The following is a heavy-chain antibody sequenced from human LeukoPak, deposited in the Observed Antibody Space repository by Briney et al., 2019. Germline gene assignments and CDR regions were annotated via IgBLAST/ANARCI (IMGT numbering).Heavy chain of an antibody. Sequence: GGSLRLSCAASGLSVNRKYMIWVRQAPGKGLEWVSSISSSSSYIYYADSVKGRFTISRDNAKNSLYLQMNSLRAEDTAVYYCARDGYYDSSGYQYFQHWGQGTLVTVSS. CDR2: ISSSSSYI. CDR3: ARDGYYDSSGYQYFQH. CDR1: GLSVNRKY. D-gene: IGHD3-22*01. V-gene: IGHV3-21*01. J-gene: IGHJ1*01.